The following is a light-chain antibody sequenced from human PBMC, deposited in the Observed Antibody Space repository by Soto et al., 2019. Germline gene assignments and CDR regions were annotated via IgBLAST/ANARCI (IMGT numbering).Light chain of an antibody. V-gene: IGLV1-40*01. CDR1: SSSAGSVYN. CDR2: DNT. Sequence: SVLTQPPSVSGAPGQRVTISCTGSSSSAGSVYNVHWYQQRPGTAPKLLIYDNTDRPSGVPDRFSGSKSGTSASLAITGLQAEDEADYYCQSYDSGLGGYVIFGGGTKLTVL. CDR3: QSYDSGLGGYVI. J-gene: IGLJ2*01.